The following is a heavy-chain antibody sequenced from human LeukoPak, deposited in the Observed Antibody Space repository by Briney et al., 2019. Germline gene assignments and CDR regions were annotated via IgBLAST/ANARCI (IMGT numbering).Heavy chain of an antibody. V-gene: IGHV3-30*18. CDR3: AKDLRYCSSTSCYAGYYYYGMDV. D-gene: IGHD2-2*01. CDR2: ISYDGSNK. J-gene: IGHJ6*02. Sequence: QPGRSLRLPCAASGFTFSSYGMHWVRQAPGKGLEWVAVISYDGSNKYYADSVKGRFTISRDNSKNTLYLQMNSLRAEDTAVYYCAKDLRYCSSTSCYAGYYYYGMDVWGQGTTVTVSS. CDR1: GFTFSSYG.